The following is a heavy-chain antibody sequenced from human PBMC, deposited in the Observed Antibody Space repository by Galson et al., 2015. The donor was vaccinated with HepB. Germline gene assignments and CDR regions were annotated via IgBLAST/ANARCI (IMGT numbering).Heavy chain of an antibody. Sequence: SLRLSCAASGFTVSSNYMSWVRQAPGKGLEWVSVIYSGGSTYYADSVKGRFTISRDNSKNTLYLQMNSLRADDTAVYYCAAGYSSGWYGIDYWGQGTLVIVSS. CDR1: GFTVSSNY. J-gene: IGHJ4*02. CDR3: AAGYSSGWYGIDY. CDR2: IYSGGST. V-gene: IGHV3-53*01. D-gene: IGHD6-19*01.